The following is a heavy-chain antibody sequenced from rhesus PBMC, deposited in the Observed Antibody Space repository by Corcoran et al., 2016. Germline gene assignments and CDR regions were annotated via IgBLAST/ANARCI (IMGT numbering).Heavy chain of an antibody. Sequence: EVQLVESGGGLVQPGGSLRLSCAASGFTFSSYDMSWVRQAPGKGLEWFSYISYTGKTIYNSDAVKGRFNISRDNAKNLLSLQMSSLRAEDTAVYYCTRGGYSYSPSSHFDYWGQGVLVTVSS. CDR2: ISYTGKTI. CDR1: GFTFSSYD. V-gene: IGHV3-136*01. CDR3: TRGGYSYSPSSHFDY. J-gene: IGHJ4*01. D-gene: IGHD5-12*01.